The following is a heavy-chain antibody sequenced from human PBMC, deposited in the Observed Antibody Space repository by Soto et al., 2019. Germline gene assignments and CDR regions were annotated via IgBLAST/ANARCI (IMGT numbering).Heavy chain of an antibody. CDR3: ARTNSSGFYFDY. CDR1: GFTFSSYG. Sequence: GGSLRLSCAASGFTFSSYGMRWVRQAPGKGLEWVAVIWYDGSNKYYADSVKGRFTISRDNSKNTLYLQMNSLRAEDTAVYYCARTNSSGFYFDYWGQGTLVTVSS. V-gene: IGHV3-33*01. D-gene: IGHD6-19*01. J-gene: IGHJ4*02. CDR2: IWYDGSNK.